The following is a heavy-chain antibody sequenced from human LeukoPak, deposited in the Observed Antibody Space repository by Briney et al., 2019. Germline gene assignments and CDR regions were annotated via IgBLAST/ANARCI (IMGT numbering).Heavy chain of an antibody. CDR2: IYYSGST. V-gene: IGHV4-39*01. CDR3: ARLSYNWNTGY. CDR1: LDSTTSNF. D-gene: IGHD1/OR15-1a*01. J-gene: IGHJ4*02. Sequence: SETLSLTCTVSLDSTTSNFWSWVRQPPGKGLEWIGSIYYSGSTYYSPSLNGRVTISVDTSKNQFSLKLTSVTAADTAVYYCARLSYNWNTGYWGQGTLVTVSS.